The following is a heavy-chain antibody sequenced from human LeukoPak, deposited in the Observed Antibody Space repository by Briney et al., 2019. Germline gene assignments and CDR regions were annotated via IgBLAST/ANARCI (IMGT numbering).Heavy chain of an antibody. V-gene: IGHV3-43*02. D-gene: IGHD3-10*01. CDR2: ISGDGGST. CDR1: GFTFDDYA. CDR3: ARGSTMVRGVLD. Sequence: GGSLRLSCAASGFTFDDYAMHWVRQAPGKGLEWVSLISGDGGSTYYADSVKGRFTISRDNAKNSLYLQMNSLRAEDTAVYYCARGSTMVRGVLDWGQGTLVTVSS. J-gene: IGHJ4*02.